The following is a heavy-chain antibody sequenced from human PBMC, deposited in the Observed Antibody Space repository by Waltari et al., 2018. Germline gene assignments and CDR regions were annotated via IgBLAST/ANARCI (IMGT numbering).Heavy chain of an antibody. V-gene: IGHV4-30-2*01. J-gene: IGHJ4*02. CDR2: IYHSGTT. D-gene: IGHD5-12*01. CDR3: ARGGDGYKY. CDR1: DGSINNGDYS. Sequence: QLQRQESGSGLVKPSETLSLTCAVPDGSINNGDYSWNWIRQPPGKGLDWIGNIYHSGTTYYNPYLKSRVTISLDRSKNQFSPKLTSVTAADTAMYYCARGGDGYKYWGQGTLVTVSS.